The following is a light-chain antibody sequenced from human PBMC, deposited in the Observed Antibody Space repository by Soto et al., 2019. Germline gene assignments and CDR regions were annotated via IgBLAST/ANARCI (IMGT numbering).Light chain of an antibody. CDR2: KAS. J-gene: IGKJ5*01. CDR1: QSISSW. CDR3: RQYNSYPWT. V-gene: IGKV1-5*03. Sequence: DIQMTQSPSTLSASVGDRVTITCRASQSISSWLAWYQQKPGKAPKLLIYKASSLESGVPSRFSGSGSGTEFTLTISSLQPDDFATYYCRQYNSYPWTFGQGTRLEI.